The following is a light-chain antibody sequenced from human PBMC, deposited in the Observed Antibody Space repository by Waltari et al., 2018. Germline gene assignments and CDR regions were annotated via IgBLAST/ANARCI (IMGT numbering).Light chain of an antibody. CDR3: QQYNSYSVT. CDR1: QSVSTW. CDR2: KAS. Sequence: IQMTPSPSTLSASVGERVTISCRASQSVSTWLAWYQQKPGKAPKLLIYKASSLESGVPSRFSGSGSGTEFTLTISSLQPDDFATYYCQQYNSYSVTFGQGTKLEIK. V-gene: IGKV1-5*03. J-gene: IGKJ2*01.